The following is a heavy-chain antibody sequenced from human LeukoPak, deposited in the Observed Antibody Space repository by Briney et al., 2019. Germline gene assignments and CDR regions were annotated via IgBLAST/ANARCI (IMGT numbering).Heavy chain of an antibody. Sequence: PSETLSLTCAVYGGSLSGYYWSWTRQPPGKGLEWIGEINHSGSTNYNPSLKSRVTISVDTSKNQFSLKLSSVTAADTAVYYCARVARITIFGVPKSGRYYFDYWGQGTLVTVSS. CDR3: ARVARITIFGVPKSGRYYFDY. D-gene: IGHD3-3*01. CDR2: INHSGST. V-gene: IGHV4-34*01. CDR1: GGSLSGYY. J-gene: IGHJ4*02.